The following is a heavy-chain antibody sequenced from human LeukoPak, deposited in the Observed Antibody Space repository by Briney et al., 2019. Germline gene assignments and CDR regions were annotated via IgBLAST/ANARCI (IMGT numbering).Heavy chain of an antibody. D-gene: IGHD4-17*01. CDR2: INHSGST. CDR1: GGSFSGYH. Sequence: PSETLSLTCAVYGGSFSGYHWSWIRQPPGKGLEWIGGINHSGSTNYNPSLKSRVTISVDTSKNQFSLKLSSVTAADTAVYYCASGAVCHYGDFFDYWGQGTLVTISS. CDR3: ASGAVCHYGDFFDY. J-gene: IGHJ4*02. V-gene: IGHV4-34*01.